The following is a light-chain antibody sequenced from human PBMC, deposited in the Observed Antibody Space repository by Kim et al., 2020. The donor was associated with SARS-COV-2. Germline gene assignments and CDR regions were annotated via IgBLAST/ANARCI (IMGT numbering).Light chain of an antibody. CDR1: SSDVGSYNH. CDR3: SSYTTSTALV. Sequence: GQSITISCTGTSSDVGSYNHVSWYQQHPGKAPKLMIFDVSDRPSGVSTCFSGSKSGNTASLTISGLQAEDEADYYCSSYTTSTALVFGGGTQLTVL. V-gene: IGLV2-14*03. CDR2: DVS. J-gene: IGLJ3*02.